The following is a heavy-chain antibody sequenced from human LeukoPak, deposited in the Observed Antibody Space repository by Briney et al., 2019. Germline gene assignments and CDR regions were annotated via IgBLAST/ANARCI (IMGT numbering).Heavy chain of an antibody. J-gene: IGHJ4*02. CDR3: ARGHPKYYYGSGSLASASFDY. Sequence: SETLSLTCAVYGGPFSGYYWSWIRQPPGKGLEWIGEINHSGSTNYNPSLKSRVTISVDTSKNQFSLKLSSVTAADTAVYYCARGHPKYYYGSGSLASASFDYWGQGTLVTVSS. D-gene: IGHD3-10*01. CDR2: INHSGST. CDR1: GGPFSGYY. V-gene: IGHV4-34*01.